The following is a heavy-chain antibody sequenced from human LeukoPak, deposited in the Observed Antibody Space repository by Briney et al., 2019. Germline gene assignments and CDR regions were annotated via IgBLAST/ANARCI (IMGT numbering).Heavy chain of an antibody. CDR3: AKTKVGATVAVLDY. J-gene: IGHJ4*02. CDR2: ISKDGSNK. CDR1: GFTFSTYG. Sequence: GGSLRLSCAASGFTFSTYGMHWVRQAPGKGLEWVAVISKDGSNKYYADSVKGRFTISRDNSKNTLFLQMNSLRAEDTAVYYCAKTKVGATVAVLDYWGQGTLVTVSS. V-gene: IGHV3-30*18. D-gene: IGHD1-26*01.